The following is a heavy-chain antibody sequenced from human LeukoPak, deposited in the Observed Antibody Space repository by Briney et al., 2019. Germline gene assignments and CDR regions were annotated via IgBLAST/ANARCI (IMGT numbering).Heavy chain of an antibody. CDR2: INSDGSST. CDR3: ARDYSTVTTFFDY. Sequence: GGSLRLSCAASGFTFSSYWIHWVRQAPGKGLVWVSRINSDGSSTTYADSVKGRFTISRDNAKNTLYLQMNSLRAEDTAVYYCARDYSTVTTFFDYWGQGTLVTVSS. V-gene: IGHV3-74*01. J-gene: IGHJ4*02. CDR1: GFTFSSYW. D-gene: IGHD4-17*01.